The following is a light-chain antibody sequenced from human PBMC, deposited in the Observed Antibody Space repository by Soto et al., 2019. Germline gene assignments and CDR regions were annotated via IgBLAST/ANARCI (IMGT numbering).Light chain of an antibody. CDR2: DAS. CDR1: QSVSSN. CDR3: QQRSNWPFT. J-gene: IGKJ2*01. V-gene: IGKV3-11*01. Sequence: EIVLTQSPATLSLSPGERATLSCRASQSVSSNLAWYQQKPGRAPRLLLYDASNRATGIPARFGGSGSGTDFTLTSSNRGLEDFECYYVQQRSNWPFTFGQGTKLEIK.